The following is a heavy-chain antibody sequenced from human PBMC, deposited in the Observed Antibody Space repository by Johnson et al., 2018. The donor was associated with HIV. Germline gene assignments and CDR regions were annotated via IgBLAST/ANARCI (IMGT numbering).Heavy chain of an antibody. CDR1: GFTVGGTY. CDR2: IYASGST. CDR3: ARVGRPWLPRDAFDI. V-gene: IGHV3-53*01. J-gene: IGHJ3*02. D-gene: IGHD6-19*01. Sequence: VQLVESGGGLVKPGGSLRLSCAASGFTVGGTYLSWVRQAPGKGLEWVSIIYASGSTYYADSVKGRVALSRDNSKNTLYLQMNSLRAEDTAVYYCARVGRPWLPRDAFDIWGQGTMVTVSS.